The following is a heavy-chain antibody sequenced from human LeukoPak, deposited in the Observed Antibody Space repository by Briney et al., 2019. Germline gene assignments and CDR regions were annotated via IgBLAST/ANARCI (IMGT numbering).Heavy chain of an antibody. Sequence: SETLSLTCAVYGGSFSGYYWSWIRQPPGKGLEWIGETNHSGSTNYNPSLKSRVTISVDTSKNQFSLKLSSVTAADTAVYYCAITSYYDFWSGYNWFDPWGQGTLVTVSS. CDR1: GGSFSGYY. J-gene: IGHJ5*02. V-gene: IGHV4-34*01. CDR2: TNHSGST. CDR3: AITSYYDFWSGYNWFDP. D-gene: IGHD3-3*01.